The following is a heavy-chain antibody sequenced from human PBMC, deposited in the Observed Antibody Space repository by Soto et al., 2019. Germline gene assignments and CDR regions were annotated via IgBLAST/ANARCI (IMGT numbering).Heavy chain of an antibody. V-gene: IGHV4-39*01. Sequence: SETLSLTCTVSGGSISSSSYYWGWIRQPPGKGLEWIGSIYYSGSTYYNPSLKSRVTISVDTSKNQFSLKLSSVTAADTAVYYCARQTHYYDSSGPCFDYWGQGTLVIVSS. CDR1: GGSISSSSYY. CDR2: IYYSGST. D-gene: IGHD3-22*01. CDR3: ARQTHYYDSSGPCFDY. J-gene: IGHJ4*02.